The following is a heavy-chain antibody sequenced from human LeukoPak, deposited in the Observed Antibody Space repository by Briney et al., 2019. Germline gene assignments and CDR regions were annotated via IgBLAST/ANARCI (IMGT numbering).Heavy chain of an antibody. V-gene: IGHV3-74*01. CDR2: INSDGSST. D-gene: IGHD4-17*01. CDR1: GFTFSSYW. Sequence: GGSLRLSCAASGFTFSSYWMHWVRQAPGKGLVWVSRINSDGSSTSYADSVKGRFTISRDNAKSTLYLQMNSLRAEDTAVYYCARGPSTVTTPLAYWGQGTLVTVSS. CDR3: ARGPSTVTTPLAY. J-gene: IGHJ4*02.